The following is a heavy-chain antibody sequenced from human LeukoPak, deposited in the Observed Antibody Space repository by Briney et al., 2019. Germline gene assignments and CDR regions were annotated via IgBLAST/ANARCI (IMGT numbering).Heavy chain of an antibody. Sequence: GGSLRLSCAASGFTFSSYGMHWVRQAPGKGLEWVAVIWYDGSNKYYADSVKGRFTISRDNSKNTMYLQMNSLRAEDTAVYYCAKDERAPRGYSSGWCLDYWGQGPLVTVSS. CDR1: GFTFSSYG. V-gene: IGHV3-33*06. D-gene: IGHD6-19*01. J-gene: IGHJ4*02. CDR2: IWYDGSNK. CDR3: AKDERAPRGYSSGWCLDY.